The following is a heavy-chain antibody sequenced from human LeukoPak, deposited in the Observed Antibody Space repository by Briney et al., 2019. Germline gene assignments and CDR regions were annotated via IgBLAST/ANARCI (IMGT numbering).Heavy chain of an antibody. CDR1: GFTFSNYW. Sequence: GWSLSLSCLASGFTFSNYWMHWVRQPPGKGLVWVSRIYVDGRTTNYADSVKGRFTISRDNAKNTVYLEMNSLSVEDTATYYCIRDFRSADLWGQGTLVTVTS. V-gene: IGHV3-74*01. J-gene: IGHJ5*02. CDR2: IYVDGRTT. CDR3: IRDFRSADL.